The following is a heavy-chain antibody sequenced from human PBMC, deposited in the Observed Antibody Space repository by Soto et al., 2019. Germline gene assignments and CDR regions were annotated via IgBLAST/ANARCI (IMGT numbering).Heavy chain of an antibody. Sequence: SETLSLTCAVSDCSISSSNWWSWVRQPPGKGLEWIGDVHHSGSTNYNPSLKSRVTISLDKSKRQFSLKLTSVTAADTAVYYCARANFYSDSSGYSDNWFDPWGQGTLVTVSS. CDR3: ARANFYSDSSGYSDNWFDP. D-gene: IGHD3-22*01. J-gene: IGHJ5*02. CDR1: DCSISSSNW. CDR2: VHHSGST. V-gene: IGHV4-4*02.